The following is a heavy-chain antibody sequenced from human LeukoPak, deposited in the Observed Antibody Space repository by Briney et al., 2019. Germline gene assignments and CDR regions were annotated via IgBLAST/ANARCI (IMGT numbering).Heavy chain of an antibody. Sequence: GGSLRLSCAASGFTFDDYGMSWVRQAPGKGLEWVSGINWNGGSTGYADSVKGRFTISRDNSKNTLYLQMNSLRAEDTAVYYCAKDASPYCSSTSCSRHNYFDYWGQGTLVTVSS. J-gene: IGHJ4*02. CDR2: INWNGGST. CDR3: AKDASPYCSSTSCSRHNYFDY. CDR1: GFTFDDYG. V-gene: IGHV3-20*04. D-gene: IGHD2-2*01.